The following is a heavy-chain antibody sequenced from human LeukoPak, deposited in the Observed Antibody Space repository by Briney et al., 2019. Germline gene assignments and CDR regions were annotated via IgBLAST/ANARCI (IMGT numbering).Heavy chain of an antibody. CDR2: IYHSGST. CDR1: GYSISSGYY. Sequence: PSETLSLTCTVSGYSISSGYYWGWIRQPPGKGLEWIVSIYHSGSTYYNPSLKSRVTISVDTSKNQFSLKLSSVTAADTAVYYCARDGYSSSWSRTNWFDPWGQGTLVTVSS. V-gene: IGHV4-38-2*02. D-gene: IGHD6-13*01. CDR3: ARDGYSSSWSRTNWFDP. J-gene: IGHJ5*02.